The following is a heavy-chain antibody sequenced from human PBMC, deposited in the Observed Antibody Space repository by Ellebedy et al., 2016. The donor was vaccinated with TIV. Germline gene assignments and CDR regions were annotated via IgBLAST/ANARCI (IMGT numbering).Heavy chain of an antibody. CDR2: IDWDDDK. Sequence: SGPTLVKPTQTLTLTCTFSGLSVNTAGMRVNWIRQPPGKALEWLARIDWDDDKFYRTSLKTRLTISKDTSKNQVVLTMTNVDPVDTGTSYCALIRTDAFDIWGQGTMVTVSS. V-gene: IGHV2-70*04. CDR1: GLSVNTAGMR. CDR3: ALIRTDAFDI. J-gene: IGHJ3*02.